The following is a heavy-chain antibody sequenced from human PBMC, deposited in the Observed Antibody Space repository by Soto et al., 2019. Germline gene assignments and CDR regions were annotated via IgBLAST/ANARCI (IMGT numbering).Heavy chain of an antibody. V-gene: IGHV4-59*08. CDR1: GGSISSYY. Sequence: SETLSLTCTASGGSISSYYWSWIRQPPGKGLEWIGYIYSSGSTNYNPSLKSRVTISVDTSKNQFSLKLTSVTAADTAVYYCAINYYMGVWGKGTTVTVSS. CDR3: AINYYMGV. J-gene: IGHJ6*03. CDR2: IYSSGST.